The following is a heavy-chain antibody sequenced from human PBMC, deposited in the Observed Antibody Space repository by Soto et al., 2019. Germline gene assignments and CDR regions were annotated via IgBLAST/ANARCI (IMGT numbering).Heavy chain of an antibody. CDR1: GYTFTSYA. CDR3: ARGMTTVTAFDY. J-gene: IGHJ4*02. V-gene: IGHV1-3*01. CDR2: INAGNGNT. D-gene: IGHD4-17*01. Sequence: GASVKVSCKASGYTFTSYAMHWVRQAPGQRLEWMGWINAGNGNTKYSQKFQGRVTITRDTSASTAYMELSSLRSEDTAVYYCARGMTTVTAFDYWGQGTLVTVSS.